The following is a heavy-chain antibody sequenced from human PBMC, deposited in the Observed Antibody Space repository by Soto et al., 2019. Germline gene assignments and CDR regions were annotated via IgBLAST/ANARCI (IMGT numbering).Heavy chain of an antibody. CDR2: ISYDGSNK. J-gene: IGHJ6*02. Sequence: GGSLRLSCAASGFTFSSYGMHWVRQAPGKGLEWVAVISYDGSNKYYADSVKGRFTISRDNSKNTLYLQMNSLRAEDTAVYYCAKEWHTIGCGGDCYYYGMDVWGQGTTVTVSS. CDR3: AKEWHTIGCGGDCYYYGMDV. V-gene: IGHV3-30*18. CDR1: GFTFSSYG. D-gene: IGHD2-21*01.